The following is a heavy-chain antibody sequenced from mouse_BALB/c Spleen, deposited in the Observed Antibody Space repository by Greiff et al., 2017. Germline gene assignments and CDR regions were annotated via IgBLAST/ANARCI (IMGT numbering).Heavy chain of an antibody. CDR1: GFTFSSYT. CDR2: ISNGGGST. J-gene: IGHJ3*01. CDR3: ARQNWDWFAY. Sequence: EVHLVESGGGLVQPGGSLKLSCAASGFTFSSYTMSWVRQTPEKRLEWVAYISNGGGSTYYPDTVKGRFTISRDNAKNTLYLQMSSLKSEDTAMYYCARQNWDWFAYWGQGTLVTVSA. V-gene: IGHV5-12-2*01. D-gene: IGHD4-1*01.